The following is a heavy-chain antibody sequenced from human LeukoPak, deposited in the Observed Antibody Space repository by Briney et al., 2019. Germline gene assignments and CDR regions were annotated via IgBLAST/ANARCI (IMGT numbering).Heavy chain of an antibody. CDR2: MNPNSGNT. D-gene: IGHD6-13*01. CDR1: GYTFTSYD. J-gene: IGHJ4*02. Sequence: ASVKVSCKASGYTFTSYDINWVRQATGQGLEWMGWMNPNSGNTGYAQKFQGRVTMTRNTSISTVYMELSSLRSEDTAVYYCARGTMLRGAAAGTCGYWGQGTLVTVSS. V-gene: IGHV1-8*01. CDR3: ARGTMLRGAAAGTCGY.